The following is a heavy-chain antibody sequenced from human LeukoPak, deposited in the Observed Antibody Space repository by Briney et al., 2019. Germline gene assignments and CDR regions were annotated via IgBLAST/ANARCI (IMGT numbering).Heavy chain of an antibody. Sequence: ASVKVSCKASGYSFTDYDFSWVRQAPGQGLEWLGWVSIYNDNTNYAREFQDRITMTTDISTSTAYMELKSLTSDDTAVYFCARTGHYQFDSWGQGALVTVSS. CDR1: GYSFTDYD. D-gene: IGHD3-9*01. V-gene: IGHV1-18*01. J-gene: IGHJ4*02. CDR2: VSIYNDNT. CDR3: ARTGHYQFDS.